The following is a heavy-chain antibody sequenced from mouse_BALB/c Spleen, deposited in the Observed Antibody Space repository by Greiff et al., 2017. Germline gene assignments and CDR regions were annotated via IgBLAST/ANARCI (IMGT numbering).Heavy chain of an antibody. CDR2: IWSGGST. V-gene: IGHV2-2*02. CDR1: GFSLTSYG. J-gene: IGHJ4*01. CDR3: ARRGAYYRYDRYAMDY. D-gene: IGHD2-14*01. Sequence: VKLVESGPGLVQPSQSLSITCTVSGFSLTSYGVHWVRQSPGKGLEWLGVIWSGGSTDYNAAFISRLSISKDNSKSQVFFKMNSLQANDTAIYYCARRGAYYRYDRYAMDYWGQGTSVTVSS.